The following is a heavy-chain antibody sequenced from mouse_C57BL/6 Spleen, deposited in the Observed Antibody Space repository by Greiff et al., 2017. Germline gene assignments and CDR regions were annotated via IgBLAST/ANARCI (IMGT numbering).Heavy chain of an antibody. J-gene: IGHJ1*03. V-gene: IGHV1-61*01. CDR3: ARRYYGSSLWYFDV. D-gene: IGHD1-1*01. CDR2: IYPSDSET. Sequence: VQLQQPLAELVRPGSSVKLSCKASGYTFTSYWMDWVKQRPGQGLEWICDIYPSDSETPYNQTFKDKATLTVDKSSCTAYMQLSSLTSEDSAVYDCARRYYGSSLWYFDVWGTGTTVTVSS. CDR1: GYTFTSYW.